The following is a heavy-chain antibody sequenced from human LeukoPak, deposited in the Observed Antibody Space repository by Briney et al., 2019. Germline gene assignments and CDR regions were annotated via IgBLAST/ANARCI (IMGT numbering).Heavy chain of an antibody. CDR2: ISGSGGST. Sequence: PGGSLRLSCAASGFTFSSYGMSWVRQAPGKGLEWVSAISGSGGSTYYADSVKGRFTISRDNSKNTLYLQMNSLRAEDTAVYYCAKAVEMATIFYFDYWGQGTLVTVSS. D-gene: IGHD5-24*01. CDR1: GFTFSSYG. V-gene: IGHV3-23*01. CDR3: AKAVEMATIFYFDY. J-gene: IGHJ4*02.